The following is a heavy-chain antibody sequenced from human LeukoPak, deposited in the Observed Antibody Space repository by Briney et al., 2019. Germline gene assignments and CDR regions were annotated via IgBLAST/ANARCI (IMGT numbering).Heavy chain of an antibody. D-gene: IGHD3-22*01. J-gene: IGHJ4*02. CDR1: GYTFTSYG. CDR2: ISAYNGNT. CDR3: ARVCYDSSGYYCFDY. V-gene: IGHV1-18*01. Sequence: ASVKVSCKASGYTFTSYGISWVRQAPGQGLEWMGWISAYNGNTNYAQKLQGRVTMTTDTSTSTAYMELRSLRSDDTDVYYCARVCYDSSGYYCFDYWGQGTLVTVSS.